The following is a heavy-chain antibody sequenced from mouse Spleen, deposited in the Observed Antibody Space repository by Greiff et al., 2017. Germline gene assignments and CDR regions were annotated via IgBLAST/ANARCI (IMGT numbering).Heavy chain of an antibody. V-gene: IGHV1-59*01. CDR1: GYTFTSYW. CDR3: ARCGYDFYAMDY. CDR2: IDPSDSYT. D-gene: IGHD2-2*01. J-gene: IGHJ4*01. Sequence: QVQLQQPGAELVRPGTSVKLSCKASGYTFTSYWMHWVKQRPGQGLEWIGVIDPSDSYTNYNQKFKGKATLTVDTSSSTAYMQLSSLTSEDSAVYYCARCGYDFYAMDYWGQGTSVTVSS.